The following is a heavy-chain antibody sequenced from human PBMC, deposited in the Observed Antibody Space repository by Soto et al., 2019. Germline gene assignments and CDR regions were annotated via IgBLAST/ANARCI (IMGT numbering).Heavy chain of an antibody. CDR2: MNPNSGNT. J-gene: IGHJ3*02. D-gene: IGHD1-1*01. Sequence: ASVKVSCKASGYTFTSYDINWVRQATGQGLEWMGWMNPNSGNTGYAQKFQGRVTMTRNTSISTAYMELSSLRSEDTAVYYCAREPGALQPDAFDIWGQGTMVTVPS. CDR3: AREPGALQPDAFDI. V-gene: IGHV1-8*01. CDR1: GYTFTSYD.